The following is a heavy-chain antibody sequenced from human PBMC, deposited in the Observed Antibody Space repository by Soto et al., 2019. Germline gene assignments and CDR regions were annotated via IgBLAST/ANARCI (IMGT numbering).Heavy chain of an antibody. Sequence: QVQLVQSGGEVKKPGASVRVSCKASGYAFTDHGMSWVRQAPGQGLEWMGWISTHNGDTNYAQNLHGRVTMTTDTSTSTAYMERRSLRSDDTAVYYCARGLSLSDYYVDYWGQGTLVTVSS. CDR3: ARGLSLSDYYVDY. J-gene: IGHJ4*02. V-gene: IGHV1-18*01. CDR1: GYAFTDHG. CDR2: ISTHNGDT. D-gene: IGHD3-22*01.